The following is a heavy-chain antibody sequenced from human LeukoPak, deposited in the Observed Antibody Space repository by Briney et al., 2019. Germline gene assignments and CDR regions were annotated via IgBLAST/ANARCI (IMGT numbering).Heavy chain of an antibody. V-gene: IGHV3-74*01. CDR1: GFTFRTYW. CDR3: ARCSSTTCYPGWSYRFDP. J-gene: IGHJ5*02. D-gene: IGHD2-2*01. CDR2: INSDGSST. Sequence: GGSLRLSCAASGFTFRTYWMHWVRQAPGKGLVWVSRINSDGSSTTYADSVKGRFTISRDNAKNSLYLQMNSLRAEDTAVYYCARCSSTTCYPGWSYRFDPWGQGTLVTVSS.